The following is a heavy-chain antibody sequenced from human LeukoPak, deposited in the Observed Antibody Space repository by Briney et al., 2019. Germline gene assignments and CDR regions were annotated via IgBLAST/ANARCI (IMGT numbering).Heavy chain of an antibody. CDR3: ARAPSEIGGYYPEYFRH. D-gene: IGHD3-22*01. CDR1: GFTFSSYW. Sequence: PGGSLRPSCAASGFTFSSYWMHWVRQAPGKGLVWVSRIKSDGSTRYADSVKGRFTISRDNAKNTVSLQMTSLRAEDTGVYYCARAPSEIGGYYPEYFRHWGQGTLVIVSS. V-gene: IGHV3-74*01. J-gene: IGHJ1*01. CDR2: IKSDGST.